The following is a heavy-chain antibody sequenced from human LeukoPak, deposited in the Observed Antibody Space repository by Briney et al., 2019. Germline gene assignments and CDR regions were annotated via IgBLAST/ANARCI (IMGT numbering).Heavy chain of an antibody. Sequence: PGGSLRLSCTASGFTFGDYAMSWFRQAPGKGLEWVGFIRSKAYGGTTEYAASVKGRFTISRDDSKGIAYQQMNSLKTEDTAVYYCTREAPFDILTGYWYYYGMDVWGQGTTVTVCS. J-gene: IGHJ6*02. D-gene: IGHD3-9*01. CDR3: TREAPFDILTGYWYYYGMDV. CDR2: IRSKAYGGTT. CDR1: GFTFGDYA. V-gene: IGHV3-49*03.